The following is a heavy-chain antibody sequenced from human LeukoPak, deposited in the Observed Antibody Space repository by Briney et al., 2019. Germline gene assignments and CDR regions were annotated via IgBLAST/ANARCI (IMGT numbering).Heavy chain of an antibody. CDR3: KTQPSGSIAAAGQTDY. J-gene: IGHJ4*02. CDR2: ISYDGSNK. CDR1: GFTFSSYG. D-gene: IGHD6-13*01. Sequence: GGSLRLSCAASGFTFSSYGMHWVRQAPGKGLEWVAVISYDGSNKYYADSVKGRFTISRDNSKNTLYLQMNSLRAEDTAVYYSKTQPSGSIAAAGQTDYWGQGTLVTVSS. V-gene: IGHV3-30*03.